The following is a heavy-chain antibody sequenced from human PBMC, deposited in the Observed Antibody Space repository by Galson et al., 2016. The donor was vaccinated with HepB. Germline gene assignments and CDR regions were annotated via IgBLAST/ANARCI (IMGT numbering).Heavy chain of an antibody. Sequence: QSGAEVKKPGESLKISCKGSGYTFTAYYLHWVRQAPGRGLEWMGWVNPKSGTTNYAQRFQGRVTMTKDTSISTVYMELTRLRSDDTAVYYCARRDDRDTFDPWGQGTLVTVSS. CDR1: GYTFTAYY. CDR3: ARRDDRDTFDP. D-gene: IGHD5-18*01. V-gene: IGHV1-2*02. CDR2: VNPKSGTT. J-gene: IGHJ5*02.